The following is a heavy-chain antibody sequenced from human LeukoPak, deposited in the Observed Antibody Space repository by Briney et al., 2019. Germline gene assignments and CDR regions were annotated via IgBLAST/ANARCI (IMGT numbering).Heavy chain of an antibody. D-gene: IGHD3-10*02. CDR2: ISSSGSTI. CDR3: AELGITMIGSV. Sequence: GGSLRLSCAASGFTLTDAWVNWVRQAPGKGLEWVSYISSSGSTIYYADSVKGRFTISRDNAKNSLYLQMNSLRAEDTAVYYCAELGITMIGSVWGKGTTVTISS. J-gene: IGHJ6*04. CDR1: GFTLTDAW. V-gene: IGHV3-11*04.